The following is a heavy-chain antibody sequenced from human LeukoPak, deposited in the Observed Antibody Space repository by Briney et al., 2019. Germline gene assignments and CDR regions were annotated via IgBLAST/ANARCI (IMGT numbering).Heavy chain of an antibody. CDR3: ARLQFSANRPRDY. J-gene: IGHJ4*02. V-gene: IGHV1-69*08. Sequence: ASVKVSCKASGDTFSTYTVTWVRQAPGQGLEWMGGVIPILGTPNYAQKFQGRVTITADKSTTTVSIDLRSLRSDDTAVYYCARLQFSANRPRDYWGQGTLVTVSS. CDR1: GDTFSTYT. CDR2: VIPILGTP. D-gene: IGHD5-24*01.